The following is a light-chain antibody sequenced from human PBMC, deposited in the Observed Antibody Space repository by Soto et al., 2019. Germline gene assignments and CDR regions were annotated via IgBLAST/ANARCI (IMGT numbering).Light chain of an antibody. CDR1: QDISNY. CDR3: QQSYSTPQIT. V-gene: IGKV1-39*01. J-gene: IGKJ5*01. CDR2: AAS. Sequence: DIQLTQSPSSVSASVGDRVTITCQASQDISNYLNWHQQKPGKAPKLLIYAASTLQSGVPSRFSGSGSGTDFTLTISSLQPEDFATYYCQQSYSTPQITFGQGTRLEIK.